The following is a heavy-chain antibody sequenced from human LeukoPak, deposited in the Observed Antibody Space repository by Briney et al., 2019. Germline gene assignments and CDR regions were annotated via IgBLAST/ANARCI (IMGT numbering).Heavy chain of an antibody. V-gene: IGHV3-23*01. CDR1: GFISSTYI. D-gene: IGHD2-2*01. J-gene: IGHJ4*02. CDR3: ARDRVVAPTRRRADY. Sequence: GGSLRLSCAASGFISSTYILTWVRQGPGKGLEWVSGIGGSTDNTYYANSVKGRVTISRDKSKNTLYLQMNSLRAEDTAVYYCARDRVVAPTRRRADYWGQGTLVTVSS. CDR2: IGGSTDNT.